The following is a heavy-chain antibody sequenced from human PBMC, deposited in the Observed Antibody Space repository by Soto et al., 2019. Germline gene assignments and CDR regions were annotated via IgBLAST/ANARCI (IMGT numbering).Heavy chain of an antibody. Sequence: EVQLLESGGGLVQPGGSLRLSCAASGFTFGSYAMSWVRQAPGKGLEWVSAVSSTGDATYYADSVKGRFTISRDNSKHTQYLQMNSLRAEDTAVYHCAKSGKTTTIRDWFDPWGQGTLVTVSS. CDR2: VSSTGDAT. D-gene: IGHD4-4*01. J-gene: IGHJ5*02. V-gene: IGHV3-23*01. CDR3: AKSGKTTTIRDWFDP. CDR1: GFTFGSYA.